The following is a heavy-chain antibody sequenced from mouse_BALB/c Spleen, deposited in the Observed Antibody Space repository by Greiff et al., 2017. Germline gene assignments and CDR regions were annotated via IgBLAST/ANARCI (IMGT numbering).Heavy chain of an antibody. J-gene: IGHJ4*01. CDR3: ARGPTNYYAMDY. D-gene: IGHD1-1*01. V-gene: IGHV5-6-5*01. CDR2: ISSGGST. CDR1: GFTFSSYA. Sequence: EVKVVESGGGLVKPGGSLKLSCAASGFTFSSYAMSWVRQTPEKRLEWVASISSGGSTYYPDSVKGRFTISRDNARNILYLQMSSLRSEDTAMYYCARGPTNYYAMDYWGQGTSVTVSS.